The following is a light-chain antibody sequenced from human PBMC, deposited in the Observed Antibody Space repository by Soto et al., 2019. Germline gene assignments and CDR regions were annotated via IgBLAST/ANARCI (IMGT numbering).Light chain of an antibody. Sequence: QSVLTQPASVSGSPGQSITISCTGTSSDVGGYNYVSWFQQHPGKAPKLMIYEVTYRPSGVSNRFSGSKSGNTASLTISGLEAEDEADYYFSSYSISSAVVFGGGTQLTVL. CDR1: SSDVGGYNY. CDR2: EVT. V-gene: IGLV2-14*01. CDR3: SSYSISSAVV. J-gene: IGLJ3*02.